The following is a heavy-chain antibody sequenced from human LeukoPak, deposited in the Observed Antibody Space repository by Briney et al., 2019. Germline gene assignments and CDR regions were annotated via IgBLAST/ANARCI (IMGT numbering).Heavy chain of an antibody. V-gene: IGHV3-30*18. CDR1: AFTFSNYG. Sequence: GGSLRLSCAASAFTFSNYGMHWVRQAPGKGLECVAGISYDGSSEYYADSVKGRFTISRDNSKNTLDLRTSGLRSEDSAVYYCAKGGYTYGYGGYFDLWGRGTLVTASS. CDR3: AKGGYTYGYGGYFDL. D-gene: IGHD5-18*01. J-gene: IGHJ2*01. CDR2: ISYDGSSE.